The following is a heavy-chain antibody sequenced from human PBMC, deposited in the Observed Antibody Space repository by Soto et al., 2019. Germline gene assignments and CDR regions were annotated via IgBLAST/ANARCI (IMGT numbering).Heavy chain of an antibody. CDR1: GYTFTSYG. CDR3: ARDVYDYGWGSYRPENAFDI. J-gene: IGHJ3*02. D-gene: IGHD3-16*02. CDR2: ISAYNGNT. Sequence: ASVKVSCKASGYTFTSYGISWVRQAPGQGLEWMGWISAYNGNTNYAQKLQGRVTMTTDTSTSTAYMELRSLRSDDTAVYYCARDVYDYGWGSYRPENAFDIWGQGTMVTVSS. V-gene: IGHV1-18*01.